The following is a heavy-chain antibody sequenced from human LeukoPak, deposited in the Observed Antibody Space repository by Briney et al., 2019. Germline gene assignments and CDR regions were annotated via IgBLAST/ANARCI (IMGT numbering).Heavy chain of an antibody. J-gene: IGHJ6*03. CDR1: GFTFSDYY. D-gene: IGHD4-17*01. Sequence: GGSLRLSCAASGFTFSDYYMSWIRQAPGKGLEWVSYISSSGSTIYYADSVKGRFTISRDNAKNSLYLQMNSLRAEDTAVYYCARVRTVSGYYYYHMDVWGKGTTVTVSS. V-gene: IGHV3-11*01. CDR2: ISSSGSTI. CDR3: ARVRTVSGYYYYHMDV.